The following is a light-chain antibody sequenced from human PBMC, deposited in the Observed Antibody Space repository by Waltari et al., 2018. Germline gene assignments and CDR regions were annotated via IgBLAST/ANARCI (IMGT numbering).Light chain of an antibody. J-gene: IGLJ1*01. V-gene: IGLV2-14*03. CDR2: DGR. Sequence: QSALPQPASVSASPGQSITISCHGTSSDVGGSHYVSWYQQHPGKAPKLMSYDGRTRPSGVSSRFSGSKSGNTASLTISGLQAEDEADYYCSSYTSSNTLVFGTGTKVTVL. CDR1: SSDVGGSHY. CDR3: SSYTSSNTLV.